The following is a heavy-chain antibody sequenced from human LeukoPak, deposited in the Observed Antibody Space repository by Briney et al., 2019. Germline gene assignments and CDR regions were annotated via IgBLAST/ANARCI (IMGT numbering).Heavy chain of an antibody. CDR3: AKTKGYSYGYYFDY. CDR2: MSYDGFNK. Sequence: GGSLRLSCAASGFTFSSYAMHWVRQSLGKGLEWVAVMSYDGFNKYYADSVKGRFTISRDNSKNTLYLQMNSLRAEDTAVYYCAKTKGYSYGYYFDYWGQGTLVTVTS. J-gene: IGHJ4*02. CDR1: GFTFSSYA. V-gene: IGHV3-30*18. D-gene: IGHD5-18*01.